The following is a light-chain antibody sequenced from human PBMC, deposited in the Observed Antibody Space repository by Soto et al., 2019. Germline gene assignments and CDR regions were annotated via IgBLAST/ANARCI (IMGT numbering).Light chain of an antibody. CDR3: QQYASAPFS. CDR1: QTVSNTSF. V-gene: IGKV3-20*01. Sequence: EIVLTQSPGTLSLSPGDRATLSCRASQTVSNTSFLAWFQQKPGQAPRLLIYAASTRATGIPDRFSGSASETDFTLTINRLEPEDSAVYYCQQYASAPFSLGPGTKVDIK. J-gene: IGKJ3*01. CDR2: AAS.